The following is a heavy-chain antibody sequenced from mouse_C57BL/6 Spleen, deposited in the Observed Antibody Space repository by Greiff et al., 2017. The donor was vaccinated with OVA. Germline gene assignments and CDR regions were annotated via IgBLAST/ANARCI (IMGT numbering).Heavy chain of an antibody. CDR2: ISYDGSN. Sequence: EVKLQESGPGLVKPSQSLSLTCSVTGYSITSGYYWNWIRQFPGNKLEWMGYISYDGSNNYNPSLKNRISITRDTSKNQFFLKLNSVTTEDTATYYCARGDSSVFAYWGQGTLVTVSA. V-gene: IGHV3-6*01. J-gene: IGHJ3*01. CDR3: ARGDSSVFAY. CDR1: GYSITSGYY. D-gene: IGHD3-2*02.